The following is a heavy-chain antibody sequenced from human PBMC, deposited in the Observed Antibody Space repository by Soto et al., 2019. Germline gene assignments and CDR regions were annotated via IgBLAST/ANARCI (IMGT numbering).Heavy chain of an antibody. Sequence: TSETLSLTCAVSGGSISRGGSSCNWIRQPPGKGLEWIGYIYQSGSTYYNPSLKSRVTISVDRSKNQFSLKLSSVTAADTAVYYCARGPPLGYWGQGTLVPVSS. J-gene: IGHJ4*02. CDR1: GGSISRGGSS. V-gene: IGHV4-30-2*01. CDR2: IYQSGST. CDR3: ARGPPLGY.